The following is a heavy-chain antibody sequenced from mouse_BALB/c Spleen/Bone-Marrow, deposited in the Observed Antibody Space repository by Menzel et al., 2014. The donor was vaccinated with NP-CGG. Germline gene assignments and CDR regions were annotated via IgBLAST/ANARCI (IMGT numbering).Heavy chain of an antibody. CDR3: AREGDTTAHYYAMDY. J-gene: IGHJ4*01. CDR1: GFTFSSYA. D-gene: IGHD1-2*01. CDR2: ISSGGST. Sequence: EVQRVESGGGLVKPGGSLKLSFSASGFTFSSYAMSWVRQTPEKRLEWVASISSGGSTYYPDSVKGRFTISRDNARNILYMQMSSLRSEDTAMYYCAREGDTTAHYYAMDYWGQGTSVTVSS. V-gene: IGHV5-6-5*01.